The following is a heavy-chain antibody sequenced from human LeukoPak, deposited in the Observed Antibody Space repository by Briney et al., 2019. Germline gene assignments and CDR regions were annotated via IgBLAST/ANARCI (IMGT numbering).Heavy chain of an antibody. D-gene: IGHD3-16*02. CDR2: IWYDGSNK. Sequence: GGSLRLSCAASGFTVSSNYMSWVRQAPGKGLEWVALIWYDGSNKYYADSVKGRFTISRDSSKNTLYLQMNSLRAEDTAVYYCARHISGSYLDYWGQGTLVTVSS. J-gene: IGHJ4*02. V-gene: IGHV3-33*08. CDR1: GFTVSSNY. CDR3: ARHISGSYLDY.